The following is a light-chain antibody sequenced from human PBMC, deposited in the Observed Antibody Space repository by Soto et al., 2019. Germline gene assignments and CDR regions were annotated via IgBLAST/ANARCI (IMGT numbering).Light chain of an antibody. CDR2: GAS. CDR1: QSVSSN. CDR3: PQYNNWPPWT. V-gene: IGKV3-15*01. J-gene: IGKJ1*01. Sequence: EIVMTQSPATLSVSPGERATLSCRARQSVSSNLAWYQQKPGQAPRLLIYGASTRATGIPARFSGSGSGTEFTLTISSLQSEDFAVYYCPQYNNWPPWTFGQGTKVEIK.